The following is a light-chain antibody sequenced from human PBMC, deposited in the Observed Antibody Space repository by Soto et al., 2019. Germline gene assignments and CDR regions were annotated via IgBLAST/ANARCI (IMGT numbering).Light chain of an antibody. CDR3: AAWDDSLSAYV. V-gene: IGLV1-47*01. J-gene: IGLJ1*01. CDR2: RNN. Sequence: VLTQPPSASETPGQRVTISCSGSSSNIGSNFVYWFQQLPGAAPKLLIYRNNQRPSGVPDRFSGSKSGTSASLAISGLRSENEADYYCAAWDDSLSAYVFGTGTKLTVL. CDR1: SSNIGSNF.